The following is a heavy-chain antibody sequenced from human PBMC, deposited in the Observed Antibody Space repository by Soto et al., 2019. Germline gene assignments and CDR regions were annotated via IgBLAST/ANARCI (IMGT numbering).Heavy chain of an antibody. CDR3: ARQYPSSSRHFDH. V-gene: IGHV3-21*01. CDR2: ISAGSSNI. D-gene: IGHD6-6*01. CDR1: GFTFRTYY. Sequence: PGGSLRLSCAASGFTFRTYYMIWIRQAPGKGLEWVSSISAGSSNIYYAPSVKGRFTISRDNAKNSLYLQINSLRAEDTAVYYCARQYPSSSRHFDHWGQGXLVTVYS. J-gene: IGHJ4*02.